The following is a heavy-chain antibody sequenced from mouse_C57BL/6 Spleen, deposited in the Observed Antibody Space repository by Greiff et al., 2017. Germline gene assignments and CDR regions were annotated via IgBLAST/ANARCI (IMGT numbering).Heavy chain of an antibody. CDR1: GYTFTDYY. CDR3: ATPYYYCSSYAAMDY. Sequence: VQLQQSGPELVKPGASVKISCKASGYTFTDYYMNWVKQSHGKSLEWIGDINPNNGGTSYNQKFKGKATLTVDKSSSTAYMELRSLTSEDSAVYYCATPYYYCSSYAAMDYWGQGTSVTVSS. V-gene: IGHV1-26*01. D-gene: IGHD1-1*01. CDR2: INPNNGGT. J-gene: IGHJ4*01.